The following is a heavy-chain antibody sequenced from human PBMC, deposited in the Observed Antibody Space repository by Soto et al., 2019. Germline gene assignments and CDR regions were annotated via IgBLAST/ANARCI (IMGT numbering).Heavy chain of an antibody. Sequence: GGSLRLSCAASGFTFSSYTMNWVRQAPGKGLEWVSSISSSSSHIYYADSLRGRFTISRDNAKNLLYLQVNSLRAEDTAMYYCARDTSKTYSSGWFDYWGQGTLVTVSS. CDR3: ARDTSKTYSSGWFDY. CDR2: ISSSSSHI. V-gene: IGHV3-21*06. D-gene: IGHD6-19*01. J-gene: IGHJ4*02. CDR1: GFTFSSYT.